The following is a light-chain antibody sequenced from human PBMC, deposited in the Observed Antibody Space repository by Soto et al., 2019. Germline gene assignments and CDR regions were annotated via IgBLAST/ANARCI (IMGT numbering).Light chain of an antibody. J-gene: IGKJ2*01. Sequence: DILMTQSPSTLSASVGDRVTITCRASQTISNWLAWYQQRPGKAPNLLIYKASTLESGVSSRFSGSGSGTEFSLTISSLQPDDFTAYYCQHYNSYPYTFGQGTQMEIK. CDR2: KAS. CDR3: QHYNSYPYT. CDR1: QTISNW. V-gene: IGKV1-5*03.